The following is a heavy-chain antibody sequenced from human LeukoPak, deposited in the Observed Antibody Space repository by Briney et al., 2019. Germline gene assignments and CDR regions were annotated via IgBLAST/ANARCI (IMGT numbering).Heavy chain of an antibody. V-gene: IGHV1-46*01. J-gene: IGHJ6*03. Sequence: ASVKVSCKASGYTFTNYYMHWVRQAPGQGLEWMGMINPSGGSTSYAQKFQGRVTMTEDTSTDTAYMELSSLRSEDTAVYYCATRYCGGDCYIRPGYYMDVWGKGTTVTVSS. D-gene: IGHD2-21*02. CDR2: INPSGGST. CDR1: GYTFTNYY. CDR3: ATRYCGGDCYIRPGYYMDV.